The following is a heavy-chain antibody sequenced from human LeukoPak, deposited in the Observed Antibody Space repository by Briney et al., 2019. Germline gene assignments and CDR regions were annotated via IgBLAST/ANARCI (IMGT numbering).Heavy chain of an antibody. CDR3: ARDHDFWSGYPLDY. CDR2: IKQDGSEK. CDR1: GFTFSSYW. D-gene: IGHD3-3*01. J-gene: IGHJ4*02. Sequence: GGSLRLSCAASGFTFSSYWMSWVRQAPGKGLEWVANIKQDGSEKYYVDSVKGRFTISRDNAKHSLYLQMNSLRAEDTAVYYCARDHDFWSGYPLDYWGQGTLVTVSS. V-gene: IGHV3-7*01.